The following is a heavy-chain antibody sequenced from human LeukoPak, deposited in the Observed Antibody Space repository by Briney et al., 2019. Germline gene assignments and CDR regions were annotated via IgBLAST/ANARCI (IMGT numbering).Heavy chain of an antibody. CDR1: GFKFSSYW. CDR2: INTNGDSA. J-gene: IGHJ5*02. D-gene: IGHD1-26*01. Sequence: GGSLRLSCAVSGFKFSSYWMNWVRQVPGKGLMWVAHINTNGDSANYADSVKGRFTISRDNSKNTLYLQMNSLRAEDTAVYYCAKDRGYSGSYPWGQGTLVTVSS. V-gene: IGHV3-74*01. CDR3: AKDRGYSGSYP.